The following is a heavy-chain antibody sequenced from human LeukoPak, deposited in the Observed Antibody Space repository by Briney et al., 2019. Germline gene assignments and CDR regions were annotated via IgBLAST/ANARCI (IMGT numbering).Heavy chain of an antibody. D-gene: IGHD1-26*01. CDR1: GGFFSGYY. CDR3: ARGRYSGSYYGYYYYMDV. V-gene: IGHV4-34*01. J-gene: IGHJ6*03. Sequence: SETLSLTCAVYGGFFSGYYWSWIRQPPGKGLEWIGEINHSGSTNYNPSLKSRVTISVDTSKNQFSLKLSSVTAADTAVYYCARGRYSGSYYGYYYYMDVWGKGTTVTVSS. CDR2: INHSGST.